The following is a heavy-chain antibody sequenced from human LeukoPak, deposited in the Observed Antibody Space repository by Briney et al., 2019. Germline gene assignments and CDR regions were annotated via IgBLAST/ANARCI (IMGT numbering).Heavy chain of an antibody. J-gene: IGHJ4*02. CDR3: ARSIAARHAPDY. D-gene: IGHD6-6*01. V-gene: IGHV3-66*01. CDR1: GLTFSRNY. Sequence: GGSLRLSCAASGLTFSRNYMSWVRQAPGKGLEWVSVIYSGGSTYYADSVKGRFTISRDNSKNTLYLHLNSLRAEDTALYYCARSIAARHAPDYWGQGTVVTVSS. CDR2: IYSGGST.